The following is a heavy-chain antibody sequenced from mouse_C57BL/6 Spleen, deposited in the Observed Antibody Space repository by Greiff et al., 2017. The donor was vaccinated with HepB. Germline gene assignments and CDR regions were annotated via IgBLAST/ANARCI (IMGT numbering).Heavy chain of an antibody. D-gene: IGHD4-1*01. V-gene: IGHV5-15*01. CDR1: GFTFSDYG. J-gene: IGHJ4*01. CDR2: ISNLAYSI. Sequence: EVQLVESGGGLVQPGGSLKLSCAASGFTFSDYGMAWVRQAPRKGPEWVAFISNLAYSIYYADTVTGRFTISRENAKNTLYLEMSSLRSEDTAMYYCARMDWDDAMDYWGQGTSVTVSS. CDR3: ARMDWDDAMDY.